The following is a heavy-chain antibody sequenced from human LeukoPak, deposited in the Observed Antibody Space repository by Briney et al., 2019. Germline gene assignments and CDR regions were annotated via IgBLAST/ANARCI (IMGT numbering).Heavy chain of an antibody. Sequence: SETLSLTCTVSGGSISSRSYYWGWIRQPPGKGLEWIGTIYYSGSTYYNPSLKSRVTISVDTSKNQFSLKLSSVTAADTAVYYCARQRGPYGGYDHDAFNIWGQGTMVTVSS. D-gene: IGHD5-12*01. CDR3: ARQRGPYGGYDHDAFNI. J-gene: IGHJ3*02. CDR1: GGSISSRSYY. CDR2: IYYSGST. V-gene: IGHV4-39*01.